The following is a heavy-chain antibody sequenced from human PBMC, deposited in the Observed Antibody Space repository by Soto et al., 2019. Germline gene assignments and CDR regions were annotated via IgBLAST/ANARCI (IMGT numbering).Heavy chain of an antibody. V-gene: IGHV1-18*01. D-gene: IGHD6-13*01. CDR2: INTYNGNT. CDR3: ARPRSAAHYYYGMDV. J-gene: IGHJ6*02. CDR1: GYTFTTYG. Sequence: ASVKVSFKASGYTFTTYGISWVRQAPGQGPEWMGWINTYNGNTNYAQKLQGRVTMTTDTSTSTAYMELRSLRSDDTAVYYCARPRSAAHYYYGMDVWGQGTTVTVSS.